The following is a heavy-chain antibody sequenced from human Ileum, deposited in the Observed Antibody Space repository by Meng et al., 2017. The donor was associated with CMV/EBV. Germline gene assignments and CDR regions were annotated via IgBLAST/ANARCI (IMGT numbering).Heavy chain of an antibody. CDR2: IYSGGSST. D-gene: IGHD3-3*01. V-gene: IGHV3-23*03. CDR1: GFTFSSYA. CDR3: AKGYYDFWSGYPIGGAFDI. J-gene: IGHJ3*02. Sequence: GESLKISCAASGFTFSSYAMSWVRQAPGTGLEWVSVIYSGGSSTYYADSVKGRFTISRDNSKNTLYLQMNSLRAEDTAVYYCAKGYYDFWSGYPIGGAFDIWGQGTMVTVSS.